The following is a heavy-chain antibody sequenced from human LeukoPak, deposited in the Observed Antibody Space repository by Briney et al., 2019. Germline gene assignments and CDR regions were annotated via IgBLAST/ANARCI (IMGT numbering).Heavy chain of an antibody. CDR3: ARNNGMDV. V-gene: IGHV3-7*03. CDR1: GFALSSHW. J-gene: IGHJ6*02. Sequence: GGSLRLSCAASGFALSSHWMTWVRQVPGRGPEWVANVNRDGSETYYLDSVRGRFTISKDNAKNSLYLQMNSLRAEDTALYHCARNNGMDVWGQGITVIVSS. CDR2: VNRDGSET.